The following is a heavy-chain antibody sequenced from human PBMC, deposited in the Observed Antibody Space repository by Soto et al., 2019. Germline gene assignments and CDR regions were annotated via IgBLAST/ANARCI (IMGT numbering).Heavy chain of an antibody. CDR3: AGGSGWLIDY. Sequence: EVQLVESGGGLVQPGGSLRLSCEASGFSFSSYWMNWVRQAPGKGLEWVAIIKKDGSVKYYVDSVKGRFTISRDNAKNSLYLQMNGPRAEDTAVHYCAGGSGWLIDYWGRGTLVTVSS. CDR2: IKKDGSVK. CDR1: GFSFSSYW. J-gene: IGHJ4*02. V-gene: IGHV3-7*03. D-gene: IGHD6-19*01.